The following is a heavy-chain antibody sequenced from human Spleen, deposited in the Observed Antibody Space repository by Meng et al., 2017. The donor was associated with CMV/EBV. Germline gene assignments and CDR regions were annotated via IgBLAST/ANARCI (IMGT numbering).Heavy chain of an antibody. CDR3: ARYDFWSGFDY. V-gene: IGHV3-53*01. D-gene: IGHD3-3*01. J-gene: IGHJ4*02. CDR2: IYTCGST. CDR1: GFNVVYNY. Sequence: GESLKISCAVSGFNVVYNYISWVRQAPGKGLEWVSVIYTCGSTYYADSVRGRFTISRDNSKNTLYLQMNSLRAEDTAVYYCARYDFWSGFDYWGQGTLVTVSS.